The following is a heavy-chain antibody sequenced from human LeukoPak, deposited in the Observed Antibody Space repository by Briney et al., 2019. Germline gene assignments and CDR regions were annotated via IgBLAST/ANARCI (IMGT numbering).Heavy chain of an antibody. J-gene: IGHJ4*02. Sequence: SETLSLTCAIYGGSFSGYYWSWIRQPPGKGLEWIGDINHSGSTNYNPSLKSRVTISLDTSKNQFSLKLSSVTAADTAVYYCARRSRLHIVDAATAVAYWGQGTLVTVSS. D-gene: IGHD2-15*01. V-gene: IGHV4-34*01. CDR1: GGSFSGYY. CDR3: ARRSRLHIVDAATAVAY. CDR2: INHSGST.